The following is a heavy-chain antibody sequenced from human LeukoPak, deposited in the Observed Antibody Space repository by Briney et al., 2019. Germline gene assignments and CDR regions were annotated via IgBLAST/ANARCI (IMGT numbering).Heavy chain of an antibody. CDR1: GFTFSSYD. CDR3: ARGGYSGWYSNERTPHFDY. Sequence: GGSLRLSCAASGFTFSSYDMHWVRQATGKGLGWVSAIGTAGDTYYPGSVKGRFTISRENAKNSLYLQMNSLRAGDTAVYYCARGGYSGWYSNERTPHFDYWGQGTLVTVSS. J-gene: IGHJ4*02. D-gene: IGHD6-19*01. V-gene: IGHV3-13*01. CDR2: IGTAGDT.